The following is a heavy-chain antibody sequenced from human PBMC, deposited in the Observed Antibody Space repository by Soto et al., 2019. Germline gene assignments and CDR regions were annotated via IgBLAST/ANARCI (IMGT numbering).Heavy chain of an antibody. V-gene: IGHV4-34*01. CDR2: INDRGSI. D-gene: IGHD3-9*01. J-gene: IGHJ2*01. Sequence: VQLQQWGAGPLRPLETLSLTCGVSGGSSSGYYWAWIRQSPGKGLEWIGEINDRGSINYNPSLTSRVSISVDTSKNHYSLNLRSVTAADTAVYYCARESHDILTGPPWVWYFDLWGRGTLVTVSS. CDR3: ARESHDILTGPPWVWYFDL. CDR1: GGSSSGYY.